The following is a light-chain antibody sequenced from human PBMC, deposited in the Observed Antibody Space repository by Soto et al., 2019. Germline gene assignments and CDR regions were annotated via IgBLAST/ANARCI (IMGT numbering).Light chain of an antibody. CDR2: GAS. CDR1: QRISSSN. Sequence: EIVLTQSPGTLAMSPGERATLSCRASQRISSSNLAWYQRKPGQAPRLLIYGASSRATGIPDRFSGSGSGTGFTLTISRLEPEDFAVYYCQQYGRSPATFGQGTKVEIK. J-gene: IGKJ1*01. CDR3: QQYGRSPAT. V-gene: IGKV3-20*01.